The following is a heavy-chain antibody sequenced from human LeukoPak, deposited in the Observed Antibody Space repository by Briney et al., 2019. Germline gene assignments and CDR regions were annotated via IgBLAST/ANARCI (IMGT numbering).Heavy chain of an antibody. CDR3: AKDRSTGWYAGFDF. D-gene: IGHD6-19*01. CDR1: GFTFSSYG. Sequence: PGRSLRLPCAASGFTFSSYGMHWVRQAPGKGLEWVAYISYDGIYKNYTDSVKGRFTIARDNSKTTLYLQMISLRPEDSAVYFCAKDRSTGWYAGFDFWGQGTLVTVSS. J-gene: IGHJ5*01. CDR2: ISYDGIYK. V-gene: IGHV3-30*18.